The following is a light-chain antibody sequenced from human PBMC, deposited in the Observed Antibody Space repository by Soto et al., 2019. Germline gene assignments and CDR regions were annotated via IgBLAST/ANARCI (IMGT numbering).Light chain of an antibody. CDR3: QVWDSGSDHVV. V-gene: IGLV3-21*04. Sequence: SYELTQPPSVSVAPGKTARITCGGNNVGSKSVHWYQQKQGQAPVLVIYSDSDRPSAIPERFSGSNSGNTATLTINRVEAGDEADYYCQVWDSGSDHVVFGGGTKVTVL. CDR2: SDS. CDR1: NVGSKS. J-gene: IGLJ3*02.